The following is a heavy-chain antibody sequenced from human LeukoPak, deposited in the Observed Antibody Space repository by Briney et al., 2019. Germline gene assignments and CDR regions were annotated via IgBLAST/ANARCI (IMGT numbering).Heavy chain of an antibody. V-gene: IGHV3-23*01. CDR1: GFTFQNYL. J-gene: IGHJ4*02. CDR2: ISGSAADT. Sequence: GGSLRLSRAASGFTFQNYLMRWVRQAPGKGLEWVSSISGSAADTYYADSVKGRFTISRDNSKNTLYLQMNSLRAEDTAVYYCAKDSDYDFWSGYYAVFDYWGQGTLVTVSS. D-gene: IGHD3-3*01. CDR3: AKDSDYDFWSGYYAVFDY.